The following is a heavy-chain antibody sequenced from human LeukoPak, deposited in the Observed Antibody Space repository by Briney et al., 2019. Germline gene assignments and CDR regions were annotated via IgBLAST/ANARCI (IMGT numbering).Heavy chain of an antibody. CDR2: IIPIFGTA. CDR1: GYTFTAYH. Sequence: GASVKVSCKASGYTFTAYHIHWVRQAPGQGLEWMGGIIPIFGTANYAQKFQGRVTITTDESTSTAYMELSSLRSEDTAAYYCARDLSNSSSWFNWFDPWGQGTLVTVSS. D-gene: IGHD6-13*01. J-gene: IGHJ5*02. V-gene: IGHV1-69*05. CDR3: ARDLSNSSSWFNWFDP.